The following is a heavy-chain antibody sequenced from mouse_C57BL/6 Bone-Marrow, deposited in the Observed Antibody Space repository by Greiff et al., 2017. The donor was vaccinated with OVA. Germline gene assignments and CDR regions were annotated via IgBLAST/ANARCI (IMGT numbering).Heavy chain of an antibody. V-gene: IGHV5-6*01. J-gene: IGHJ2*01. CDR2: ISSGGSYT. CDR1: GFTFSSYG. CDR3: ARLLSSYFDY. Sequence: EVQVVESGGDLVKPGGSLKLSCAASGFTFSSYGMSWVRQTPDKRLEWVATISSGGSYTYYPDSVKGRFTISRDNAKNTLYLQMSSLKSEDTAMYYCARLLSSYFDYWGQGTTLTVSS.